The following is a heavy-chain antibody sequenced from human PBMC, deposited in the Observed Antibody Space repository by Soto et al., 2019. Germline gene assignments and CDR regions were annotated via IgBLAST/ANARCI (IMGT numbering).Heavy chain of an antibody. CDR1: VYAFTSYY. D-gene: IGHD6-13*01. V-gene: IGHV4-59*01. CDR3: ARVGKTSSNDDFDI. J-gene: IGHJ3*02. Sequence: SDTRSLTCSFSVYAFTSYYWSDILQPPGKGLEWIGYIYSSGSSNYNPSLKSRVTLSIDTSKNQISLTLNSVTAADTAVYFCARVGKTSSNDDFDIWGQGTMVTVSS. CDR2: IYSSGSS.